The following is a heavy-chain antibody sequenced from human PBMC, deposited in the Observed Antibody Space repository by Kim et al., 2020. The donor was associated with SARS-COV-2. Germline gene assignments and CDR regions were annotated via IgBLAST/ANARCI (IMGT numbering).Heavy chain of an antibody. J-gene: IGHJ5*02. V-gene: IGHV1-18*01. CDR2: ISAYNGNT. D-gene: IGHD6-13*01. CDR1: GYTFTSYG. CDR3: ARAPGIAAAGDGWWFDP. Sequence: ASVKVSCKASGYTFTSYGISWVRQAPGQGLEWMGWISAYNGNTNYAQKLQGRVTMTTDTSTSTAYMELRSLRSDDTAVYYCARAPGIAAAGDGWWFDPWGQGTLVTVSS.